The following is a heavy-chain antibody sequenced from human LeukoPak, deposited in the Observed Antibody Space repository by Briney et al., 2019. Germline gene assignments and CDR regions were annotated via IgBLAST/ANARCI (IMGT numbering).Heavy chain of an antibody. CDR1: GFTFSSYE. CDR2: ISSSGSII. D-gene: IGHD4-11*01. Sequence: GGSLRLSCAASGFTFSSYEMNWVRQAPGKGLEWVSYISSSGSIIYDADSVKGRFTIPRDNAKNSLYLQMNSRRAEDTAVYYCVRYTYSIYGVDVWGQGTTVTVSS. CDR3: VRYTYSIYGVDV. V-gene: IGHV3-48*03. J-gene: IGHJ6*02.